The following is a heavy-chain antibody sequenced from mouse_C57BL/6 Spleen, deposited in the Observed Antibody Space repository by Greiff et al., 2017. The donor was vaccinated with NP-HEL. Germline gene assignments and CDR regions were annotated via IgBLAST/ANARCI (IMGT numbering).Heavy chain of an antibody. Sequence: EVQLQQSGAELVKPGASVKLSCTASGFNIKDYYMHWVKQRTEQGLEWIGRIDPEDGETKYAPKFRGKATITADTSSNTAYLQLSSLTSEDTAVYYCATYSNYPYFDYWGQGTTLTVSS. CDR1: GFNIKDYY. V-gene: IGHV14-2*01. J-gene: IGHJ2*01. D-gene: IGHD2-5*01. CDR2: IDPEDGET. CDR3: ATYSNYPYFDY.